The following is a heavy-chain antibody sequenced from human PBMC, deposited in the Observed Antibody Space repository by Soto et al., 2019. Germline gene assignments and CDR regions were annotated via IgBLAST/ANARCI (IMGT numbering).Heavy chain of an antibody. CDR1: GGSFSGYY. J-gene: IGHJ4*02. D-gene: IGHD1-1*01. V-gene: IGHV4-34*01. Sequence: SETLSLTCAVYGGSFSGYYWSWIRQPPGKGLEWIGEINHSGSTNYNPSLKSRITISADTSKNQFSLHLTSMTAEDTAVYYCARDGNWRLDYWGQGALVTVSS. CDR3: ARDGNWRLDY. CDR2: INHSGST.